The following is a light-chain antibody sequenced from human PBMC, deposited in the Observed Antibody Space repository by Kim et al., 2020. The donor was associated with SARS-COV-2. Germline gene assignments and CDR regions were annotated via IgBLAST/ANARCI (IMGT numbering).Light chain of an antibody. CDR2: AAS. Sequence: ASVGDRVTITCRASQGISNNLAWYQHKPGKVPTLLIFAASTLQSGVPSRFSGSGSGTDITLTISSLQPDDFATYYCQKYNSAPWTFGQGTKVDIK. CDR1: QGISNN. V-gene: IGKV1-27*01. J-gene: IGKJ1*01. CDR3: QKYNSAPWT.